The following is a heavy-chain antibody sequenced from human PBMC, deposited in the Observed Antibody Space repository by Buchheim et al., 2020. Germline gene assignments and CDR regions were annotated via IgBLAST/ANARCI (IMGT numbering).Heavy chain of an antibody. J-gene: IGHJ4*02. CDR2: TSYDGSNK. CDR1: RFIFSDYG. Sequence: QAQLVESGGGVVQPGRPLRLSCAASRFIFSDYGMHWVRQAPGKGLEWVAVTSYDGSNKYYADSVKGRFTISRDNSKNTLYLQMNRLRIEDTAVYYCVKGGSGSYVRVNFDSWGRGIL. D-gene: IGHD3-10*01. CDR3: VKGGSGSYVRVNFDS. V-gene: IGHV3-30*18.